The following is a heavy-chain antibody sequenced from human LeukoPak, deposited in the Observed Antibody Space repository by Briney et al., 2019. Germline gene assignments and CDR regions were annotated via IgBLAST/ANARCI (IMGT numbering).Heavy chain of an antibody. J-gene: IGHJ4*02. V-gene: IGHV4-39*07. CDR3: ARAIWGDCYFD. Sequence: PSETLSLTCTVSGGSISSSSYYWGWIRQPPGKGLEWIGSIYYSGSTYYNPSLKSRVTISVDTSKNQFSLKLSSVTAADTAVYYCARAIWGDCYFDWGQGTLVTVSS. CDR1: GGSISSSSYY. D-gene: IGHD2-21*02. CDR2: IYYSGST.